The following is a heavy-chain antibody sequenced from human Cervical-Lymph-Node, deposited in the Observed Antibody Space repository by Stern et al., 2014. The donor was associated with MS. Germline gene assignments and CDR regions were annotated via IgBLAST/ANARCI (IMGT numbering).Heavy chain of an antibody. CDR1: GFKFSIYW. D-gene: IGHD1-14*01. CDR2: IYPGDSET. V-gene: IGHV5-51*01. Sequence: EVQLVESGAELIRPGESLKISCKGSGFKFSIYWIAWVRQMPGKGLEWMGIIYPGDSETRYSPSFQGQVTRPADKSTSTAYLQWSSLNASDTAMYFCARQTTAWASDVWGQGTLVTVSS. CDR3: ARQTTAWASDV. J-gene: IGHJ4*02.